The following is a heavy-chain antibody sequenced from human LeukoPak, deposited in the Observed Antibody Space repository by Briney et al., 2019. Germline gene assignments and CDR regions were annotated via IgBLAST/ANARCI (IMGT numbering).Heavy chain of an antibody. V-gene: IGHV3-7*01. J-gene: IGHJ4*02. CDR3: ARDLSGVTGYTYGRGIDY. CDR2: IKKDGIEK. Sequence: GGSLRLSCAASGFTFSGSTMNWVRQAPGKGLEWVANIKKDGIEKYYADSVKGRFTISRDNAKTSLYLQMNSLRAEDTAVYYCARDLSGVTGYTYGRGIDYWGQGTLVTVSS. D-gene: IGHD5-18*01. CDR1: GFTFSGST.